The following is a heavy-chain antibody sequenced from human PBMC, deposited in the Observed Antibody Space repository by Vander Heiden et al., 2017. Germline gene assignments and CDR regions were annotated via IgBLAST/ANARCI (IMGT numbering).Heavy chain of an antibody. CDR2: ISYRGGTT. V-gene: IGHV3-23*01. Sequence: EVQLLESGGGWVKTGGSLGLPWAASGFMFSNYGMSWVPQAPGKGLEWVSSISYRGGTTYYTDSVKGRFTISRDNSKNTLYLQMNSLRAEDTAVYYCTKDLWISHGSSYPFDYWGQGTLVTVSS. D-gene: IGHD2-15*01. CDR3: TKDLWISHGSSYPFDY. J-gene: IGHJ4*02. CDR1: GFMFSNYG.